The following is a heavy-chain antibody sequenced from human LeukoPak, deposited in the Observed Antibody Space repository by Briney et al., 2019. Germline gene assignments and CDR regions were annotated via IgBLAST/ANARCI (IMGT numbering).Heavy chain of an antibody. CDR2: IGSDNRS. CDR1: GFTFSAYA. D-gene: IGHD2-2*01. J-gene: IGHJ6*02. V-gene: IGHV3-23*05. Sequence: PGGSLRLSCEASGFTFSAYAMTWVRQAPGKGLEWVSSIGSDNRSHYSESVKGRFAISRDNSKSIVFLQLNSLRAEDTAVYYCARYCTTTSCYGSYYSYGMDVWGQGTTVTVSS. CDR3: ARYCTTTSCYGSYYSYGMDV.